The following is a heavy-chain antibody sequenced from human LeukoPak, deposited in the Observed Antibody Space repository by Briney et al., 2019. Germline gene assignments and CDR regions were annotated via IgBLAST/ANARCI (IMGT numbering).Heavy chain of an antibody. Sequence: PSETLSLTCTVSGGSISSGGYYWSWIRQHPGKGLEWIGYIYYSGSTYYNPSLKSRVTISVDTSKNQFSLKLSSVTAADTAVCYCAEGYSSSWYYYWGQGTLVTVSS. V-gene: IGHV4-31*03. CDR3: AEGYSSSWYYY. CDR1: GGSISSGGYY. J-gene: IGHJ4*02. D-gene: IGHD6-13*01. CDR2: IYYSGST.